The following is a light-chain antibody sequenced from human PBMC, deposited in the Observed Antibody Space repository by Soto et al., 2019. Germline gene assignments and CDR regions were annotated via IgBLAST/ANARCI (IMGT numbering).Light chain of an antibody. Sequence: DIQMTQSPSTLSASVGDRVTITCRASQTISSWLAWYQQKPGKAPKLLIYKASSLESGVSSRFSGSGSGTEFTLTISSLQSDDFATYYWQQYNSYPWTFGQGTRVEIK. CDR2: KAS. CDR1: QTISSW. CDR3: QQYNSYPWT. V-gene: IGKV1-5*03. J-gene: IGKJ1*01.